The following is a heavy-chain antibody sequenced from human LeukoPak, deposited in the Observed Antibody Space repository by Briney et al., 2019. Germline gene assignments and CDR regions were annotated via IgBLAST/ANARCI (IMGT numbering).Heavy chain of an antibody. CDR2: IYYSGST. J-gene: IGHJ4*02. Sequence: LETLSLTCTVSGGSISSGDYYWTWIRQPPGKGLEWIGYIYYSGSTNYNPSLKSRVTISVDTSKNQFSLKLSSVTAADTAVYYCAGYHYDILTGYYLDYWGQGTLVTVSS. CDR1: GGSISSGDYY. CDR3: AGYHYDILTGYYLDY. D-gene: IGHD3-9*01. V-gene: IGHV4-61*08.